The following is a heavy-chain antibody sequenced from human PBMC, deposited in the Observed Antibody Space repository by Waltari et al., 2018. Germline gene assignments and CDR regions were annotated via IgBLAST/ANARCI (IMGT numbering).Heavy chain of an antibody. CDR3: ARGHYGDYDLMGLYYMDV. J-gene: IGHJ6*03. D-gene: IGHD4-17*01. CDR1: GGTFSSYA. Sequence: QVQLVQSGAEVKKPGSSVKVSCKASGGTFSSYAISWVRQAPGQGLEWMGGIIPIFGTANYAQKFQGRVTITTDESTSTAYMELSSLRSEDTAVYYCARGHYGDYDLMGLYYMDVWGKGTTVTVSS. V-gene: IGHV1-69*05. CDR2: IIPIFGTA.